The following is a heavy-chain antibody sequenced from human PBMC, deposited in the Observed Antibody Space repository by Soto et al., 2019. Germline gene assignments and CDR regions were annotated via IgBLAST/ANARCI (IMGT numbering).Heavy chain of an antibody. CDR3: ARVHLGYCSSTSCRSNYYYYGMDV. J-gene: IGHJ6*02. Sequence: QVQLVQSGAEVKKPGSSVKVSCKASGGTFSSYAISWVRQAPGQGLEWMGGFIPIFGTANYAQKFQGRVTITADESTSTASIERSSLGSEDTAVYYCARVHLGYCSSTSCRSNYYYYGMDVWGQGTTVNGSS. D-gene: IGHD2-2*01. V-gene: IGHV1-69*01. CDR2: FIPIFGTA. CDR1: GGTFSSYA.